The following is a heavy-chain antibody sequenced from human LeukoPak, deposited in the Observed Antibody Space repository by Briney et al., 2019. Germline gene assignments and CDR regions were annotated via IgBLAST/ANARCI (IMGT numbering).Heavy chain of an antibody. V-gene: IGHV3-43*02. CDR1: GFTFDNYA. CDR3: AKDSLSYYYDSSGSLDY. J-gene: IGHJ4*02. CDR2: ISGDGGRT. Sequence: GGSLRLSCAASGFTFDNYAMHWVRQAPGKGLEWVSVISGDGGRTYYADSVKGRFTISRDNSKNSLYLQMNSLRTEDTALYYCAKDSLSYYYDSSGSLDYWGQGTLVTVSS. D-gene: IGHD3-22*01.